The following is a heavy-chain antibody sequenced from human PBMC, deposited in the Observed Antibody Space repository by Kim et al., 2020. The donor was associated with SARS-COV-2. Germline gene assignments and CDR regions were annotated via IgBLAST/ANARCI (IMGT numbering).Heavy chain of an antibody. V-gene: IGHV3-23*01. CDR3: AKEDSGYDSRFDY. D-gene: IGHD5-12*01. J-gene: IGHJ4*02. Sequence: YADAVKGRFTISRDNSKNTLYLQMNSLRAEDTAVYYCAKEDSGYDSRFDYWGQGTLVTVSS.